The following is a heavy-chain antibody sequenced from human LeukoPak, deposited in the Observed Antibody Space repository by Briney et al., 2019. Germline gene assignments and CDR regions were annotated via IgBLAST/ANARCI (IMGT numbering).Heavy chain of an antibody. V-gene: IGHV1-2*02. Sequence: ASVKVSCKASGYTFTCYYMHWVRQAPGQGLGWMGWINPNSGGTNYAQKFQGRVTMTRDTSISTAYMELSRLRSDDTAVYYCARDPTRGDFILSTLKDAFDIWGQGTMVTVSS. J-gene: IGHJ3*02. CDR3: ARDPTRGDFILSTLKDAFDI. D-gene: IGHD3-10*01. CDR1: GYTFTCYY. CDR2: INPNSGGT.